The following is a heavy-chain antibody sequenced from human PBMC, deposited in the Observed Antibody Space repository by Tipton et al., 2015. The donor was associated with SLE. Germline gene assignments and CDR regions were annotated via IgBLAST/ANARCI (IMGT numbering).Heavy chain of an antibody. V-gene: IGHV4-59*12. CDR2: IYYSGST. CDR1: GGSISSYY. D-gene: IGHD3-10*01. J-gene: IGHJ4*02. Sequence: TLSLTCTVSGGSISSYYWSWIRQPPGKGLEWIGYIYYSGSTNYNPSLKSRVTISVDTSKNQFSLKLSSVTAADTAVYYCARGGRLLWFGGKFFDYWGQGTLVTVSS. CDR3: ARGGRLLWFGGKFFDY.